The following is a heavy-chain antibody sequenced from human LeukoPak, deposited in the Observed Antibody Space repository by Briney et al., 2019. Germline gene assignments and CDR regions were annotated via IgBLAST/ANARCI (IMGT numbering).Heavy chain of an antibody. CDR2: LSGSAATT. Sequence: GGSLRLSCSSSGFTFSTYAMSWVRQAPGKGLEWVSGLSGSAATTYYADSAKGRFTISRDNSKSALYLQMNSLRGDDTAIYYCAKSVGIIRRGAFDIWGQGTMVTVSS. CDR3: AKSVGIIRRGAFDI. V-gene: IGHV3-23*01. D-gene: IGHD3-10*01. J-gene: IGHJ3*02. CDR1: GFTFSTYA.